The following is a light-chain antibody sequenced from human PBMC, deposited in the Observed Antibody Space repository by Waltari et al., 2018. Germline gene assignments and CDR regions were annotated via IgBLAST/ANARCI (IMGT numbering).Light chain of an antibody. CDR3: QQYNRFSP. J-gene: IGKJ1*01. CDR1: DAINKW. CDR2: DAS. Sequence: DTQLSQFPSTLAASVGDRVTITCRARDAINKWLAWYQQKPGKAPKVLFYDASTLQSGVPSRFSGSGSGTEFTLTIDSLQPDDFATYYCQQYNRFSPFGQGTNVEVK. V-gene: IGKV1-5*01.